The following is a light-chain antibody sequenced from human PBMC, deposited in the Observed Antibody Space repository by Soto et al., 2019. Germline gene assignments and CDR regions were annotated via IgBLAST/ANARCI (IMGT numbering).Light chain of an antibody. Sequence: EFVLTQSPGTLSLSPGERATLSCRASQSVSSSYLAWYQQKPGQAPRLLIYGASSRATGIPDRFSGSGSGTDFTLTISRLEPEDFAVYHCQQYGRSPYTFGQGTKLEIK. J-gene: IGKJ2*01. CDR3: QQYGRSPYT. V-gene: IGKV3-20*01. CDR2: GAS. CDR1: QSVSSSY.